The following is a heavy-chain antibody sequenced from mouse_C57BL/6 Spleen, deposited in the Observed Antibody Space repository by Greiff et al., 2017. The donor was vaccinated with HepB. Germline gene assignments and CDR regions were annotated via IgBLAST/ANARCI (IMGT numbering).Heavy chain of an antibody. V-gene: IGHV1-59*01. J-gene: IGHJ4*01. Sequence: QVQLQQPGAELVRPGTSVKLSCKASGYTFTSYWMHWVKQRPGQGLEWIGVIDPSDSYTNYNQKFKGKATLTVDTSSSTAYMQLSSLTSEDSAVYYGARGGGAMDYWGQGTSVTVSS. D-gene: IGHD1-1*02. CDR3: ARGGGAMDY. CDR1: GYTFTSYW. CDR2: IDPSDSYT.